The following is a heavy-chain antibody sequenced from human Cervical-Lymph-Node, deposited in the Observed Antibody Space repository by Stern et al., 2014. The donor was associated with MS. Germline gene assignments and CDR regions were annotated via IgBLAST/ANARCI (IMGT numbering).Heavy chain of an antibody. CDR1: GFTFPDTP. J-gene: IGHJ6*02. V-gene: IGHV3-9*01. CDR2: ISWSSTNI. Sequence: EVQLLESGGGLVQPGRSLRLSCAASGFTFPDTPLTCVAQPPRTALRGVYGISWSSTNIAYADSVKGRFTISRDNAKNSLYLQMNSLRPEDTALYYCVKETSPSYYYGMDVWGQGTTVSVSS. CDR3: VKETSPSYYYGMDV.